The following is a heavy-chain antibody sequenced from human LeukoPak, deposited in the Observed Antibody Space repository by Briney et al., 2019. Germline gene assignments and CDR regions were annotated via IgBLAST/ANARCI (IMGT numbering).Heavy chain of an antibody. J-gene: IGHJ6*04. V-gene: IGHV3-49*04. D-gene: IGHD2-2*01. Sequence: SGGSLRLSCTASGFTFGDYAMSWVRQAPGKGLEWVGFIRSKAYGGTTEYVASVKGRFTISRDDSKSIAYLQMNSLKTEDTAVYYCTRGGYCSSTSCYDYYGMDVWGKGTTVTVSS. CDR1: GFTFGDYA. CDR2: IRSKAYGGTT. CDR3: TRGGYCSSTSCYDYYGMDV.